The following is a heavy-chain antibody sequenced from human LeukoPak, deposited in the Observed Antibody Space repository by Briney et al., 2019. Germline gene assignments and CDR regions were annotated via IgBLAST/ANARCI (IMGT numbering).Heavy chain of an antibody. CDR3: ARNAVRGVIRYWFDP. J-gene: IGHJ5*02. CDR2: INAGNGNT. Sequence: ASVKVSCKASGYTSTSYAMHWVRRAPGQRLEWMGWINAGNGNTKYSQKFQGRVTITRDTSASTAYMELSSLRSEDTAVYYCARNAVRGVIRYWFDPWGQGTLVTVSS. V-gene: IGHV1-3*01. D-gene: IGHD3-10*01. CDR1: GYTSTSYA.